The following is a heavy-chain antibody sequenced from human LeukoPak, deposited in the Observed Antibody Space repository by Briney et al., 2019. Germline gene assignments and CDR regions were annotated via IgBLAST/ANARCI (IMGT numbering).Heavy chain of an antibody. V-gene: IGHV3-21*01. CDR3: ARATLTTVGNYYYYYGMGV. CDR1: GFTFSSYS. Sequence: GGSLRLSCAASGFTFSSYSMNWVRQAPGKGLEWVSSISSSSSYIYYADSVKGRFTISRDNAKNSLYLQMNSLRAEDTAVYYCARATLTTVGNYYYYYGMGVWGQGTTVTVSS. J-gene: IGHJ6*02. CDR2: ISSSSSYI. D-gene: IGHD4-23*01.